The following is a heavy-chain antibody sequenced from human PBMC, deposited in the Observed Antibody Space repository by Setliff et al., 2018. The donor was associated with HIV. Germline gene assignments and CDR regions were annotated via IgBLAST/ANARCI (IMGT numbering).Heavy chain of an antibody. D-gene: IGHD4-17*01. J-gene: IGHJ3*01. V-gene: IGHV4-59*01. CDR1: GGSISRYH. CDR2: IYFTGSS. Sequence: PSETLSLTCTVSGGSISRYHWTWIRQPAGKGLEWIGSIYFTGSSDNNPSLKSRVTLSVDTSKHQFSLKLSSVTAADTAVYYCARVQMAYAAFDVWGQGTMVTVSS. CDR3: ARVQMAYAAFDV.